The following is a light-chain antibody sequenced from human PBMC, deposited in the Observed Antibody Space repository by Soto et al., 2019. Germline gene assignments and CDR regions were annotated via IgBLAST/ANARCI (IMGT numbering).Light chain of an antibody. V-gene: IGKV3-11*01. CDR2: DAS. J-gene: IGKJ1*01. Sequence: EIVLTQSPATLSLSPGERAALSVRASQSVSSYLAWYQQKPGQAPRLLIYDASNRATGIPARFSGSGSGTDFTLTISSLEPEDFTVYYCQQYNKWPLTFGQGTKVDI. CDR3: QQYNKWPLT. CDR1: QSVSSY.